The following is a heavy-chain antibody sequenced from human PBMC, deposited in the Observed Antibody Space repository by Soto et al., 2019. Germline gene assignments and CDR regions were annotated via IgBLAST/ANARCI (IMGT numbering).Heavy chain of an antibody. Sequence: ASETLSLTCAVYGGSFSGYYWSWIRQPPGKGLEWIGEINHSGSTNYNPSLKSRVTISVDTSKNQFSLKLSSVTAADTAVYYCARDPVAGPTGLFDYWGQGTLVTVSS. J-gene: IGHJ4*02. CDR2: INHSGST. CDR3: ARDPVAGPTGLFDY. CDR1: GGSFSGYY. V-gene: IGHV4-34*01. D-gene: IGHD6-19*01.